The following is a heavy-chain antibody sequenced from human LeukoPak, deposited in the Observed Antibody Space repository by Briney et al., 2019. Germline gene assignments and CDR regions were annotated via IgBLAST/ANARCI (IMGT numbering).Heavy chain of an antibody. CDR1: GYSFTSYR. CDR2: IYPGDSDT. D-gene: IGHD6-19*01. V-gene: IGHV5-51*01. Sequence: GESLKISCKGSGYSFTSYRIGWVRQMPGKGLEWMGMIYPGDSDTRYSPSFQGQVTISADKSISTAYLQWSSLKASDTAMYYCARHGSGAVPGPDYWGQGTLVTVSS. CDR3: ARHGSGAVPGPDY. J-gene: IGHJ4*02.